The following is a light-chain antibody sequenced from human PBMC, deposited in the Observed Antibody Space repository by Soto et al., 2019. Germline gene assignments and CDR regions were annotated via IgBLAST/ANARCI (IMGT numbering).Light chain of an antibody. CDR3: QQSCSTPPHS. CDR2: AAS. Sequence: DIQMTQSPSSLSASVGDRVTITCRASQSISNYLHWYQQTPGRAPKVLIYAASSLQSGVPSRFSGSGSGTNFTLTISSLQPEDFATYYCQQSCSTPPHSFGGGTKV. J-gene: IGKJ4*01. CDR1: QSISNY. V-gene: IGKV1-39*01.